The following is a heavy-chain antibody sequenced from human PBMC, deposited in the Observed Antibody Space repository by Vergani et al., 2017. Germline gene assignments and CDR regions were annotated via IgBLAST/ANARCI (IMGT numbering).Heavy chain of an antibody. CDR2: IAPAGDSR. CDR3: ARAGKYGSGTYRSYGMNV. V-gene: IGHV3-11*04. Sequence: QGLLVESGGGLVKPGGSLRLSCAASGFTFTDFYMSWIRQAPGRGLGWGSYIAPAGDSRSSTDSVKIRFTISRDNSKKTLYLDMSSLRSEDTAVYYCARAGKYGSGTYRSYGMNVWGQGTTVTVSS. D-gene: IGHD3-10*01. CDR1: GFTFTDFY. J-gene: IGHJ6*02.